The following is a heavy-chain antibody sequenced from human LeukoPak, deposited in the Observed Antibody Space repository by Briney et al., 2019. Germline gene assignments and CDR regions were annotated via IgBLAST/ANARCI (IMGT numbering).Heavy chain of an antibody. CDR2: IYYSGST. CDR1: GGSISSSSYY. Sequence: PSETLSLTCTVSGGSISSSSYYWGWIRQPPGKGLEWIGYIYYSGSTNYNPSLKSRVTISVDTSKNQFSLKLSSVTAADTAVYYCARGNSWTPYYYYYMDVWGKGTTVTISS. D-gene: IGHD6-13*01. V-gene: IGHV4-61*05. CDR3: ARGNSWTPYYYYYMDV. J-gene: IGHJ6*03.